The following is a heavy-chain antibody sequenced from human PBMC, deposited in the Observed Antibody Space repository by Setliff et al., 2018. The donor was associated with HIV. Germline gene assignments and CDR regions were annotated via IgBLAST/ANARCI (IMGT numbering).Heavy chain of an antibody. CDR3: AGIPNHSSGFDY. CDR1: GGTFRSHE. V-gene: IGHV1-69*13. D-gene: IGHD3-22*01. J-gene: IGHJ4*02. CDR2: IAPILNTG. Sequence: ASVKVSCKASGGTFRSHEISWVRQAPGQGLEWMGGIAPILNTGNYAPKFQGRVTITADESTTTAYMELSSLRSEDTAVYYCAGIPNHSSGFDYWGQGTPVTVSS.